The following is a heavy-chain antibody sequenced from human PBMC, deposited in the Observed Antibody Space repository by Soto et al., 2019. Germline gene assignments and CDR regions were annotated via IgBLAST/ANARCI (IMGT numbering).Heavy chain of an antibody. CDR3: AKAYGSGPLREYFDL. J-gene: IGHJ2*01. CDR2: ISYDGSNK. V-gene: IGHV3-30*18. CDR1: GFTFSSYG. D-gene: IGHD3-10*01. Sequence: QVQLVESGGGVVQPGRSLRLSCAASGFTFSSYGMHWVRQAPGKGLEWVAVISYDGSNKYYADSVKGRFTISRDNSKNTLYLQMNRLRAEDTAVDYCAKAYGSGPLREYFDLWGRGTLVTVSS.